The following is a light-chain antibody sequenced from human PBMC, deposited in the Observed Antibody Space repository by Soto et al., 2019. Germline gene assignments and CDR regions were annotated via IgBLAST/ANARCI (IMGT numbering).Light chain of an antibody. CDR3: QTWGTGIVV. V-gene: IGLV4-69*01. Sequence: QLVLTQSPAASASLGASVKLTCTLSSGHKNNAITWHQQQPEHGPRFLMRLNSDRSHHKGNGIPDRFSGSSSAAERYLTISSLQSEDDADYYCQTWGTGIVVFGGGTKLTVL. CDR1: SGHKNNA. J-gene: IGLJ2*01. CDR2: LNSDRSH.